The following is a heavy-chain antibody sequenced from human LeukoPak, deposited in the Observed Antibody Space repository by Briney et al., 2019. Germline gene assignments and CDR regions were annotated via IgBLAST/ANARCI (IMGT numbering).Heavy chain of an antibody. J-gene: IGHJ3*02. V-gene: IGHV1-24*01. CDR3: ATVICRGGRCYDVFDI. Sequence: GASVKVSCKVSGSSLTDLPLHWVRQAPGKGLEWMGGFDSGDNESVYTQKLQGRVTMTEDTSTDTAYMELSSLRSEDTAVYYCATVICRGGRCYDVFDIWGQGTMVTVSS. CDR1: GSSLTDLP. CDR2: FDSGDNES. D-gene: IGHD2-15*01.